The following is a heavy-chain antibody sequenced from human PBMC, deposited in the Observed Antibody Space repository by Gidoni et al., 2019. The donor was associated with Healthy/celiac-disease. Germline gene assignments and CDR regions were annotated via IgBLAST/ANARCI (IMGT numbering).Heavy chain of an antibody. CDR2: IYYSGST. D-gene: IGHD1-26*01. V-gene: IGHV4-39*01. CDR3: ANQWELPIDPFDY. Sequence: QLQLQESGPGLEKPSETLSLTCTVSGGSISSSSYYWGWIRQPPGKGLEWIGSIYYSGSTYYNPSLKSRVTISVDTSKNQFSLKLSSVTAADTAVYYCANQWELPIDPFDYWGQGTLVTVSS. J-gene: IGHJ4*02. CDR1: GGSISSSSYY.